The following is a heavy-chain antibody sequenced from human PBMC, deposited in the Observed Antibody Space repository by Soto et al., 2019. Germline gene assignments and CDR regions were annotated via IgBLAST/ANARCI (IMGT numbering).Heavy chain of an antibody. J-gene: IGHJ3*02. V-gene: IGHV5-10-1*01. CDR1: GYSFTSYW. CDR2: IDPSDSYT. CDR3: ARRRITMVRGARDAFDI. Sequence: GESLKISCKGSGYSFTSYWISWVRQMPGKGLEWMGRIDPSDSYTNYSPSFQGHVTIPADKSISTAYLQWSSLKASDTAMYYCARRRITMVRGARDAFDIWGQGTMVTVSS. D-gene: IGHD3-10*01.